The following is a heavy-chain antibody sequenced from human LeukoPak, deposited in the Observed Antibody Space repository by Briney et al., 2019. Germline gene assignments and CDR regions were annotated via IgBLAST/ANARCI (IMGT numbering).Heavy chain of an antibody. J-gene: IGHJ5*01. CDR1: GYARTELA. D-gene: IGHD4-17*01. V-gene: IGHV1-24*01. CDR3: ATDISHDDGEYARGWFDS. Sequence: GASVKVSCKVSGYARTELAIHWVRQAPGKGLEWMGGFDPEDGEAIYAQKFQGRVTMTEAISTHTAYMELSSLRSEDTALYYCATDISHDDGEYARGWFDSWGQGAQVTVSS. CDR2: FDPEDGEA.